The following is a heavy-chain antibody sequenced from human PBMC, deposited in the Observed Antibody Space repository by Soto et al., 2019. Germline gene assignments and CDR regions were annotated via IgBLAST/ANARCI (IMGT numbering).Heavy chain of an antibody. CDR3: VRVVAIPGYPDN. CDR1: GATFSSYA. J-gene: IGHJ4*02. D-gene: IGHD5-12*01. CDR2: IVPTVDTS. Sequence: QVQSVQSGAEVRQPASSVKVSCKTSGATFSSYAITWVRQAPGQGLEWKGGIVPTVDTSTYAQKFQGRVTITADKFTNTVYMELSSLRSDDTAVYYCVRVVAIPGYPDNWGQGTLVTVSS. V-gene: IGHV1-69*14.